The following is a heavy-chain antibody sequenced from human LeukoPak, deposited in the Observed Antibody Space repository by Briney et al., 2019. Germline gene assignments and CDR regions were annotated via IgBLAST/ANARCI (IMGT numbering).Heavy chain of an antibody. J-gene: IGHJ6*03. CDR1: GGTINDYA. D-gene: IGHD1-1*01. V-gene: IGHV1-69*06. CDR3: ATPPPGYSFSNHYYYMDA. CDR2: IIPLFGTV. Sequence: ASVKVSCKPSGGTINDYAVYWVRQAPGQGLEWMARIIPLFGTVNYAQNFQDRLTLSADKPTNTAHMELSSLRFDDTAIYYCATPPPGYSFSNHYYYMDAWGRGTTVTVSS.